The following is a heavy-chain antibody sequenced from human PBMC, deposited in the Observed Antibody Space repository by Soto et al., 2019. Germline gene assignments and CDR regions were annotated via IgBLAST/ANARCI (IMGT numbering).Heavy chain of an antibody. D-gene: IGHD6-13*01. V-gene: IGHV4-34*01. J-gene: IGHJ4*02. CDR1: GGSFSGYY. Sequence: QVQLQQWGAGLLKPSETLSLTCAVYGGSFSGYYWNWIRQPPGKGLEWIGEINHSGSTNYNPSLKSRVTITEDTSKNQISLKLSSVTAADTAVYYCAREAAAAAYYFDYWGQGTLVTVSS. CDR3: AREAAAAAYYFDY. CDR2: INHSGST.